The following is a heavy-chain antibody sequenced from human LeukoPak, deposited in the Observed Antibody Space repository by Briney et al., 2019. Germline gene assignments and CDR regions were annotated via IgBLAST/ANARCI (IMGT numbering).Heavy chain of an antibody. CDR2: IYHSGST. D-gene: IGHD5-24*01. CDR3: ASSRDGYNWDY. V-gene: IGHV4-59*12. J-gene: IGHJ4*02. Sequence: SETLSLTCTVSGGCISSYYWSWIRQPPGKGLEWIGYIYHSGSTYYNPSLKSRVTISVDRSKNQFSLKLSSVTAADTAVYYCASSRDGYNWDYWGQGTLVTVSS. CDR1: GGCISSYY.